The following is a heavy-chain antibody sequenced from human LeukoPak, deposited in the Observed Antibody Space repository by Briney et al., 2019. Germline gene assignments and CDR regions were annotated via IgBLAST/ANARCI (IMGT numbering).Heavy chain of an antibody. CDR1: GGSISSYY. CDR3: ARDLNYYDILTGYSENWFDP. V-gene: IGHV4-4*07. CDR2: IYTSGST. Sequence: SETLSLTCTVSGGSISSYYWSWIRQPAGKGLERIGRIYTSGSTNYNPSLKSRVTMSVDTSKNQFSLKLSSPTAADTAVYYCARDLNYYDILTGYSENWFDPWGQGTLVTVSS. D-gene: IGHD3-9*01. J-gene: IGHJ5*02.